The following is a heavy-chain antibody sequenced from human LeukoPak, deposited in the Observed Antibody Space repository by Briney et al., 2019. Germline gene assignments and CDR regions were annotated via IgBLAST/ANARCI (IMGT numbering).Heavy chain of an antibody. D-gene: IGHD2-2*01. CDR3: ARRQYHYYGMDV. J-gene: IGHJ6*02. V-gene: IGHV4-61*01. Sequence: SETLSLTCNVSGDSVSSGSYYWSWIRQPPGKGLEWIGYIYHSGSTNYNSSLKSRVTMSVDTSKNQFSLNLSSVTAADTAVYYCARRQYHYYGMDVWGQGTTVTVSS. CDR1: GDSVSSGSYY. CDR2: IYHSGST.